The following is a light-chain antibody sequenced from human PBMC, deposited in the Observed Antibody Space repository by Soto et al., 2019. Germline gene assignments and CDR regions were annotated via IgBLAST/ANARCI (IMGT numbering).Light chain of an antibody. Sequence: DIVLTQSPGTLSLSPGERATLSCRASQSVITNNLAWYQQKPGQAPRLLIYGASTRATGIPARFSGSGSGTEFTLTISSLQSEDFAVYYCQQYNNWPSITFGPGTRLEIK. CDR3: QQYNNWPSIT. CDR2: GAS. J-gene: IGKJ5*01. CDR1: QSVITNN. V-gene: IGKV3-15*01.